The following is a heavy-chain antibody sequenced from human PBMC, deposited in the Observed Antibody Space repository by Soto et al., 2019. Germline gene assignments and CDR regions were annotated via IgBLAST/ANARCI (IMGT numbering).Heavy chain of an antibody. Sequence: GGSLRLSCAASGFTLGTYWMTWVRQAPGKGLEWVANIKQDGGEKYYVDSVKGRFTISRDNAKNSLYLQMNSLRAEDTAMYYCARGCTSTTCSGWFDPWGRGTLVTVSS. CDR2: IKQDGGEK. J-gene: IGHJ5*02. D-gene: IGHD2-2*01. V-gene: IGHV3-7*03. CDR1: GFTLGTYW. CDR3: ARGCTSTTCSGWFDP.